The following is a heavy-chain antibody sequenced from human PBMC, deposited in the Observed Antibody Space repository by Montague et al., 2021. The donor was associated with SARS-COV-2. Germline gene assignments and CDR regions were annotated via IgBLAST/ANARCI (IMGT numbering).Heavy chain of an antibody. V-gene: IGHV4-34*01. D-gene: IGHD2-2*01. CDR2: IYHSGST. J-gene: IGHJ4*02. Sequence: SETLSLTCAVYGGSFSGYYWSWIRQPPGKGLEWIGGIYHSGSTNYNPSLKSRVTISVDTSKNQFSLRLSSVTAADTAVYYCARDSGVQYQLHIPFYFDYWGQGTLVTVSS. CDR1: GGSFSGYY. CDR3: ARDSGVQYQLHIPFYFDY.